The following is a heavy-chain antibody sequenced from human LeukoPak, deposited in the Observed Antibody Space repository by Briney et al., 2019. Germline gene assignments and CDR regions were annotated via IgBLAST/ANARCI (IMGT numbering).Heavy chain of an antibody. J-gene: IGHJ4*02. V-gene: IGHV3-30*02. CDR3: AKTGNYYGSGSLGDY. CDR1: GLTFSSYG. D-gene: IGHD3-10*01. CDR2: IRYDGRNK. Sequence: GGSLRLSCAASGLTFSSYGMHWVRQAPGKGLEWVAFIRYDGRNKYYADSVKGRFTISRDNSKNTLYLQMNSLRAEDTAVYYCAKTGNYYGSGSLGDYWGQGTLVTVSS.